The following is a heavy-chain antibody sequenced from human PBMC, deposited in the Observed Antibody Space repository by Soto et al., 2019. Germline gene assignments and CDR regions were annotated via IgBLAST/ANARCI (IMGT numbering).Heavy chain of an antibody. D-gene: IGHD3-3*01. V-gene: IGHV3-23*01. CDR3: AKVFLEWQETGNWFDP. CDR2: ISGSGGST. Sequence: GGSLRLSCAASGFTFSSYAMSWVRQAPGKGLEWVSAISGSGGSTYYADSVKGRFTISRDNSKNTLYLQMNSLRAEDTAVYYCAKVFLEWQETGNWFDPWGQGTLVTVSS. CDR1: GFTFSSYA. J-gene: IGHJ5*02.